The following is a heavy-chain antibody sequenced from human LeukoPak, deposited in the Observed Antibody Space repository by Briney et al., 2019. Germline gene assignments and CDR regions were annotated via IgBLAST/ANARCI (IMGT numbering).Heavy chain of an antibody. CDR3: AKVVQYTASTGTGLDY. V-gene: IGHV3-33*06. CDR2: IWYDGSYK. J-gene: IGHJ4*02. Sequence: WGSLSLSCTVSGVSFSNYGMHWGRQAPGPGLDWVAVIWYDGSYKYYADSVKGRFTISRDNSKNTLYLQMNSLRAEDTAIYYYAKVVQYTASTGTGLDYWGQGTLVTVSS. CDR1: GVSFSNYG. D-gene: IGHD6-13*01.